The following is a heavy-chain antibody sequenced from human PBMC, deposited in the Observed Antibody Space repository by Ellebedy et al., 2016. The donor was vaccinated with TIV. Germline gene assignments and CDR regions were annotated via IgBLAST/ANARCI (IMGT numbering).Heavy chain of an antibody. CDR1: GYTFTDYY. Sequence: ASVKVSCXASGYTFTDYYLHWVRQAPGQGLEWMGCINPRNGDTHNAQKFQGRVTMTRDTSISTAYMELSSLRSEDTAVYYCARGDGELGPLDYWGQGTLVTVSS. J-gene: IGHJ4*02. D-gene: IGHD7-27*01. V-gene: IGHV1-2*02. CDR3: ARGDGELGPLDY. CDR2: INPRNGDT.